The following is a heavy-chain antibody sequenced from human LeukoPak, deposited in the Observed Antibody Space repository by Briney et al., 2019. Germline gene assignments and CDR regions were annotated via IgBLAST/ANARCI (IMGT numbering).Heavy chain of an antibody. D-gene: IGHD2-15*01. J-gene: IGHJ6*02. Sequence: GGSLRLSCAASGFTFSDYYMSWIRQAPGKGLEWVSYISSSGSTIYYAASVKGRFTISRDNSKNTLYLQMNSLRAEDTAVYYCAKGAASLSGGCWDDYYYGMDVWGQGTTVTVSS. V-gene: IGHV3-11*01. CDR2: ISSSGSTI. CDR3: AKGAASLSGGCWDDYYYGMDV. CDR1: GFTFSDYY.